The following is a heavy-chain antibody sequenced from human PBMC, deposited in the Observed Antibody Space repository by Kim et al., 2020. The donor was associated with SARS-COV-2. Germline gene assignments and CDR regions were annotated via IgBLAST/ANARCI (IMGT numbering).Heavy chain of an antibody. V-gene: IGHV3-7*03. Sequence: GGSLRLSCVASAFSLRSYWMSWVRQAPGKGLEWVATIKPDGSEKKYVDSLKGRFTISRDNAKNSLYLQIDSLRAEDTAVYYCARTVLSEGTLWGQGTLVTVSS. CDR1: AFSLRSYW. J-gene: IGHJ4*02. CDR2: IKPDGSEK. CDR3: ARTVLSEGTL. D-gene: IGHD3-3*01.